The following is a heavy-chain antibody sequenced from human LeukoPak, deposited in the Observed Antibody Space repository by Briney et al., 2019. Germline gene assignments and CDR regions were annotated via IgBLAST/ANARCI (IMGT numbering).Heavy chain of an antibody. CDR3: SRDQTPYY. J-gene: IGHJ4*02. V-gene: IGHV3-53*01. CDR1: GFTVSDNY. CDR2: IYSDGST. Sequence: GGSLRLSCAASGFTVSDNYMSWVRQAPGKGLEWVSIIYSDGSTYYADSVKGRFTISRDNSKNTLYLQMNSLKTENTAVYFCSRDQTPYYWGQGTLVTVSS.